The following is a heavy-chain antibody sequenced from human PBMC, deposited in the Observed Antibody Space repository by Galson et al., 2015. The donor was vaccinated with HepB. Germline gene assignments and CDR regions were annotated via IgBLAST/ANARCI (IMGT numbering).Heavy chain of an antibody. Sequence: SLRLSCAASGFTFSTYSMNWVRQAPGKGLEWVSYISTSSSMIYYTDSVKGRFTISRDNAKNSLYLQMNSLRDEDTAVYYCARGLSLDYWGQGTLVTVSS. V-gene: IGHV3-48*02. D-gene: IGHD2-21*02. CDR1: GFTFSTYS. CDR2: ISTSSSMI. J-gene: IGHJ4*02. CDR3: ARGLSLDY.